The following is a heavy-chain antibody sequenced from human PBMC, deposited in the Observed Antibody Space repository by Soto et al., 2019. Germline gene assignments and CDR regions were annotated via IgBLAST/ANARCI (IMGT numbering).Heavy chain of an antibody. CDR2: ISAYNGNT. CDR3: ARYYYDSSGYYLFDY. J-gene: IGHJ4*02. V-gene: IGHV1-18*01. Sequence: ASVKVSCKASGYTFTSYGISCVRQAPRQGLEWMGWISAYNGNTNYAKKLQGRDTITRDMSLRTAYMELSSLRSEDTAVYYCARYYYDSSGYYLFDYWGQGTLLTVSS. CDR1: GYTFTSYG. D-gene: IGHD3-22*01.